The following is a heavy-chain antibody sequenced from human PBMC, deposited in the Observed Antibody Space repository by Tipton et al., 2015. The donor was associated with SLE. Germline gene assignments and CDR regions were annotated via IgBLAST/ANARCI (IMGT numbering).Heavy chain of an antibody. J-gene: IGHJ4*02. V-gene: IGHV4-61*01. CDR3: ARIPLQQLVPNFDY. CDR1: GGSISSGSYY. Sequence: TLSLTCTVSGGSISSGSYYWSWIRQPPGKGLEWIGYIYYFGSTNYNPSLKSRVTISVDTSKNQFSLRLSSVTAADTALYYCARIPLQQLVPNFDYWGQGTLVTVSS. CDR2: IYYFGST. D-gene: IGHD6-13*01.